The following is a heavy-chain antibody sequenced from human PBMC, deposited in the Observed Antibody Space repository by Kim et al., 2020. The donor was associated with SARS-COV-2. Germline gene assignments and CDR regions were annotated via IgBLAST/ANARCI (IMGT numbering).Heavy chain of an antibody. J-gene: IGHJ4*02. Sequence: GNTKKSPKFQGRVTITRDTSASPAYMGLSSLRSEDTAVYYCARGQMAGGDYWGQGTLVTISS. CDR3: ARGQMAGGDY. V-gene: IGHV1-3*01. CDR2: GNT. D-gene: IGHD2-8*01.